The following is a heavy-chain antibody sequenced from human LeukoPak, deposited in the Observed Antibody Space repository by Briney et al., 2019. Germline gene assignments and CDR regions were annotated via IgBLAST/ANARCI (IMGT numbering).Heavy chain of an antibody. CDR3: ARDRVGATTDDAFDI. J-gene: IGHJ3*02. CDR1: GYTLTELS. Sequence: ASVKVSCKVSGYTLTELSMHWVRQAPGQGLEWMGIINPSGGSTSYAQKFQGRVTMTRDTSTSTVYMELSSLRSEDTAVYYCARDRVGATTDDAFDIWGQGTMVTVSS. V-gene: IGHV1-46*01. D-gene: IGHD1-26*01. CDR2: INPSGGST.